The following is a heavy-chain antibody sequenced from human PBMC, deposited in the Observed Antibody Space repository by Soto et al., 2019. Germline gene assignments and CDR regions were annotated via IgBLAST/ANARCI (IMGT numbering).Heavy chain of an antibody. J-gene: IGHJ6*02. CDR2: IIPIFGTA. CDR3: ARGGGATSYLSQADSSSSHLTYGMDV. CDR1: GGTFSSYA. D-gene: IGHD6-6*01. Sequence: QVQLVQSGAEVKKPGSSVKVSCKASGGTFSSYAISWVRQAPGQGLEWMGGIIPIFGTANYAQKFQGRVTIIAAESTSTADMELSSLRSEDTAVYYCARGGGATSYLSQADSSSSHLTYGMDVWGQGTTVTVSS. V-gene: IGHV1-69*01.